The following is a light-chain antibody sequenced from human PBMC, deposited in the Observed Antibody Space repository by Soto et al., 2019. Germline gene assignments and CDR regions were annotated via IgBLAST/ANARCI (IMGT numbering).Light chain of an antibody. Sequence: VWTHSPGTLSLSLGQGPTDSYQPSQSVTGNYLAWYQQKPGQAPILLIHRASSRDTGIPDRFSGSGSGTDFTLTISRLEPEDFAVYYCQQYGSSLWTFGQGTKVDIK. CDR3: QQYGSSLWT. CDR2: RAS. CDR1: QSVTGNY. J-gene: IGKJ1*01. V-gene: IGKV3-20*01.